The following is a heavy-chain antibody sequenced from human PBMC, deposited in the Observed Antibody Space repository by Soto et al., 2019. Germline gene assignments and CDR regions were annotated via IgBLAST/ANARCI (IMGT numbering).Heavy chain of an antibody. J-gene: IGHJ4*02. Sequence: QVQLQESGPGLVKPSQTLSLTCTVSGGSISSGGYYWSWIRQPPGKGLEWIGYIYYTGNTYYNPSLKSRVTMSVDTSKNQFSLELSSVNAADTALYSCARDSGWEQWLAFDYWGQGTLVTVSS. V-gene: IGHV4-31*03. CDR1: GGSISSGGYY. CDR2: IYYTGNT. D-gene: IGHD6-19*01. CDR3: ARDSGWEQWLAFDY.